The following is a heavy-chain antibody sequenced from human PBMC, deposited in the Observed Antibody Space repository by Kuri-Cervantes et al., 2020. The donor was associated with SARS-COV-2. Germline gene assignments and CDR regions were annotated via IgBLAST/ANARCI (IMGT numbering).Heavy chain of an antibody. Sequence: ASVKVSCKASGYTFTGYYMHWVRQAPGQGLEWMGWINPNSGGTNYAQKFQGWVTMTRDTSTSTAYMELSRLRSDDTAVYYCARAGGGNAPRLFDYWGQGTLVTVSS. J-gene: IGHJ4*02. CDR3: ARAGGGNAPRLFDY. CDR1: GYTFTGYY. D-gene: IGHD4-23*01. V-gene: IGHV1-2*04. CDR2: INPNSGGT.